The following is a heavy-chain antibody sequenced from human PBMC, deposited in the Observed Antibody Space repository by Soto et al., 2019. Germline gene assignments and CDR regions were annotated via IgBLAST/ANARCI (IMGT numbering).Heavy chain of an antibody. CDR2: ISGSGGST. V-gene: IGHV3-23*01. Sequence: GGSLRRSCAASGFTFSTYAMSWVRQAPGKGLEWVSAISGSGGSTYYADSVKGRFTISRDSSKNALYLRMNSLRPEDTAVYYCAKAFGSGEHYGLDVWGQGTTVTASS. CDR1: GFTFSTYA. J-gene: IGHJ6*02. CDR3: AKAFGSGEHYGLDV. D-gene: IGHD3-10*01.